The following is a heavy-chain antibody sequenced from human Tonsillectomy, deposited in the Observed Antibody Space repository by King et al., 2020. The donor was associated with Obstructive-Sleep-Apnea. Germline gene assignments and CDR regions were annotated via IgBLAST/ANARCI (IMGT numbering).Heavy chain of an antibody. CDR3: ARGHHRSMIVVVSLDY. J-gene: IGHJ4*02. D-gene: IGHD3-22*01. CDR1: GFTFSSYA. CDR2: ISYDGSNK. V-gene: IGHV3-30*14. Sequence: VQLVESGGGVVQPGRSLRLSCAASGFTFSSYATHWVRQAPGKGLEWVAVISYDGSNKKYADSVKGRFTISSDNSKNTLYLQMNSLRAEDTAVYYCARGHHRSMIVVVSLDYWGQGTLVTVSS.